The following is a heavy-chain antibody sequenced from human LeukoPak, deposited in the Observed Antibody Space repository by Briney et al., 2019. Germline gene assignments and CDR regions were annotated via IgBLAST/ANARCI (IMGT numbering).Heavy chain of an antibody. Sequence: ASVKVSCTASGYTFTSYYMHWVRQAPGQGLEWMGIINPSGGSTSYAQKFQGRVTMTRDMSTSTVYMELSSLRSEDTAVYYCLLGGYDLAGYFDYWGQGTLVTVSS. D-gene: IGHD5-12*01. J-gene: IGHJ4*02. CDR2: INPSGGST. CDR3: LLGGYDLAGYFDY. CDR1: GYTFTSYY. V-gene: IGHV1-46*01.